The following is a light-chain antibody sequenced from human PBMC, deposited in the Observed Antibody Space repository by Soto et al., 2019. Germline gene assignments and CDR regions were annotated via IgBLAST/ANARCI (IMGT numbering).Light chain of an antibody. CDR1: KGINSA. CDR2: DAS. CDR3: QQFNSYPRT. Sequence: AIQLTQSPSSLSASVGDRVTITCRASKGINSALAWYQQKPGKAPKLLIYDASSLESGVPSRFSGSGSGTDFTLTISSLQPEDFATYYCQQFNSYPRTFGPGTKVDIK. V-gene: IGKV1-13*02. J-gene: IGKJ3*01.